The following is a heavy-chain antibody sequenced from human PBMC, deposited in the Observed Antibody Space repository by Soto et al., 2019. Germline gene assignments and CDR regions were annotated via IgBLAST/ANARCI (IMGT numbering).Heavy chain of an antibody. CDR1: GFAFNTYS. J-gene: IGHJ4*02. V-gene: IGHV3-21*06. D-gene: IGHD6-19*01. CDR3: ARDDGWLILDY. Sequence: GGSLRLSCAASGFAFNTYSMNWVRQAPGKGLKWVAFITRSSSYIYYADSVRGRFTLSRDNAKNSLYLQMNSLRAEDTAIYYCARDDGWLILDYWGQGTLVTVSS. CDR2: ITRSSSYI.